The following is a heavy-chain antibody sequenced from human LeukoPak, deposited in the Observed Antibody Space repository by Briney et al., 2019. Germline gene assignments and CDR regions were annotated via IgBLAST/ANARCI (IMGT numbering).Heavy chain of an antibody. V-gene: IGHV3-30*04. J-gene: IGHJ4*02. Sequence: GGSLRLSCAASGFTFSSYAMHWVRQAPGKGLEWVAVISYDGSNKYYADSVKGRFTISRDNSKNTLYLQINSLRAEDTAVYYCATAPPEVYYFDYWGQGTLVTVSS. CDR3: ATAPPEVYYFDY. CDR1: GFTFSSYA. CDR2: ISYDGSNK. D-gene: IGHD1-14*01.